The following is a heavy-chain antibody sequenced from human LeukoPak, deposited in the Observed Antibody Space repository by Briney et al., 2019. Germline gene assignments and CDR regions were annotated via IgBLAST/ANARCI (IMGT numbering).Heavy chain of an antibody. CDR3: TTATYYYDSSGHYYFDY. CDR2: IRHAGRNE. V-gene: IGHV3-30*02. J-gene: IGHJ4*02. Sequence: GGSLRLSCAASGFTFSSHGMHWVRQAPGKGLEWVAFIRHAGRNEYYADSVKGRFTISRDSSKNTLYLQMNSLKTEDTAVYYCTTATYYYDSSGHYYFDYWGQGTLVTVSS. D-gene: IGHD3-22*01. CDR1: GFTFSSHG.